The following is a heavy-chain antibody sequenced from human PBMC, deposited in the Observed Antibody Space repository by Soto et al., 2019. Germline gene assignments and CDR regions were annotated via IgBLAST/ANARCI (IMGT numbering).Heavy chain of an antibody. CDR1: GGSFSGYY. J-gene: IGHJ5*02. Sequence: SETLSLTCAVYGGSFSGYYWSWIRQPPGKGLEWIGEINHSGSTNYNPSLKSRVTISVDTSKNQFSLKLSSVTAADTAEYYCARKYSGGYSTPRWFDPWGQGTLVTVSS. CDR3: ARKYSGGYSTPRWFDP. CDR2: INHSGST. D-gene: IGHD1-26*01. V-gene: IGHV4-34*01.